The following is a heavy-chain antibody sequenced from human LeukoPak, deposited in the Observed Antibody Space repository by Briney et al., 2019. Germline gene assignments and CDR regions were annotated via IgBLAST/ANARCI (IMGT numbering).Heavy chain of an antibody. CDR1: GFTFSSYG. V-gene: IGHV3-30*18. CDR3: AKELRGYSYGLRNNWFDP. D-gene: IGHD5-18*01. CDR2: ISYDGSNK. J-gene: IGHJ5*02. Sequence: GGSLRLSCAASGFTFSSYGMHWVRQAPGKGLEWVAVISYDGSNKYYADSVKGRFTISRDNSKNTLYLQMNSLRAEDTAVYYCAKELRGYSYGLRNNWFDPWGQGTLVTVSS.